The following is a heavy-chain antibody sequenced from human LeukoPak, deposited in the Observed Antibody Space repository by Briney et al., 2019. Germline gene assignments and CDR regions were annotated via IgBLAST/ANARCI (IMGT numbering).Heavy chain of an antibody. J-gene: IGHJ4*02. Sequence: PGGSLRLSCAASGFTFSSYAMHWVRQAPGKGLEWVAVIWYDGSNKYYADSVKGRFTISRDNSKNTLYLQMNSLRAEDTAVYYCARGSGSYYRTYLDYWGQGTLVTVSS. V-gene: IGHV3-33*01. CDR1: GFTFSSYA. D-gene: IGHD1-26*01. CDR2: IWYDGSNK. CDR3: ARGSGSYYRTYLDY.